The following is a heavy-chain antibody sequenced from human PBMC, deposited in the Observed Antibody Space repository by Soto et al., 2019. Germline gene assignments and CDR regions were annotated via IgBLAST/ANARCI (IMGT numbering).Heavy chain of an antibody. J-gene: IGHJ4*02. Sequence: QLQLQESGSGLVKPSQTLSLTCAVSGGSTSSGGYSWSWLRQPPGKGLEWIGYISHSGSTYYNPCLKCRVTITVDTSKNQFSLRLSSVTAADTAVYYCARGGLLPDYWGQGTLVTVSS. D-gene: IGHD6-19*01. CDR1: GGSTSSGGYS. V-gene: IGHV4-30-2*01. CDR2: ISHSGST. CDR3: ARGGLLPDY.